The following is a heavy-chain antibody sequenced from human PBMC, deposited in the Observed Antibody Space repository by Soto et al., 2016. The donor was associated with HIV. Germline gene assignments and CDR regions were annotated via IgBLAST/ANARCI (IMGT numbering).Heavy chain of an antibody. V-gene: IGHV4-38-2*01. CDR2: VSQSGSA. CDR3: TRYSGSSSFHY. Sequence: QVQLQESGPGLVKTSETLSLTCSVSGYSIRSGFSWGWIRQSPEKGLEWIGSVSQSGSADYTPSLKSRVTISLDTSNNQFSLKLSSVSAADTAIYYCTRYSGSSSFHYWGQGTLVTVSS. CDR1: GYSIRSGFS. D-gene: IGHD1-26*01. J-gene: IGHJ4*02.